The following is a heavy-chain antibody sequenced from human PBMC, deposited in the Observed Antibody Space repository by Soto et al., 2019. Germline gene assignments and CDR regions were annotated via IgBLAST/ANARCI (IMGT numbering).Heavy chain of an antibody. D-gene: IGHD6-13*01. J-gene: IGHJ4*02. V-gene: IGHV1-18*01. Sequence: ASVKVSCKASGYTFTSYGISWVRQAPGQGLEWMGWISAYNGNTNYAQKLQGRVTMTTDTSTSTAYMELRSLRSDDTAVYYCARVVVGAAAGSDFDYWGQGTLVTVSS. CDR1: GYTFTSYG. CDR2: ISAYNGNT. CDR3: ARVVVGAAAGSDFDY.